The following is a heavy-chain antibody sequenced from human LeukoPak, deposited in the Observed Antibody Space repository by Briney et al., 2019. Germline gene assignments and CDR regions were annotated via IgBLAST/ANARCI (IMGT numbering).Heavy chain of an antibody. Sequence: PGGSLRLSCAASGFTVSSNYMSWVRQAPGKGLEWVSVIYSGGSTYYADSVKGRFTISRDNSKNTLYLQMNSLRAEDTAVYYCAREPYKWWETPYYYYGMDVWGQGTTVTVSS. CDR1: GFTVSSNY. V-gene: IGHV3-53*01. D-gene: IGHD2-15*01. CDR3: AREPYKWWETPYYYYGMDV. CDR2: IYSGGST. J-gene: IGHJ6*02.